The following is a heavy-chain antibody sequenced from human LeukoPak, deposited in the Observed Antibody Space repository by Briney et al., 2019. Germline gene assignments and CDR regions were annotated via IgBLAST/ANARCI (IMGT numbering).Heavy chain of an antibody. J-gene: IGHJ4*02. V-gene: IGHV3-7*04. D-gene: IGHD6-13*01. CDR3: EKGTNIAAGIFDY. CDR2: IKQDGGEK. CDR1: GFSFSSYW. Sequence: GGPLRLSCAASGFSFSSYWLSWVRQAPGKGLEWVANIKQDGGEKTYVDSVKGRFTISRDNAKNSLYLQMNSLRADDTAVYYCEKGTNIAAGIFDYWGQGTLVTVSS.